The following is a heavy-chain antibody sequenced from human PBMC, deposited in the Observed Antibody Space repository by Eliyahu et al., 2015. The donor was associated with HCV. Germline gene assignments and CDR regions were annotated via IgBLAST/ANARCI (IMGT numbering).Heavy chain of an antibody. D-gene: IGHD6-6*01. Sequence: SGGGLIQPGGSLRLSCAASGFAFSSFAMSWVRQAPGKGLECVSLLSDSGDNTFYADSVKGRFTISRDNSKNTLYLQMNSLKAEDTAVYYCAKTMSSSSXDYWGQGTLVTVSS. CDR2: LSDSGDNT. CDR3: AKTMSSSSXDY. J-gene: IGHJ4*02. CDR1: GFAFSSFA. V-gene: IGHV3-23*01.